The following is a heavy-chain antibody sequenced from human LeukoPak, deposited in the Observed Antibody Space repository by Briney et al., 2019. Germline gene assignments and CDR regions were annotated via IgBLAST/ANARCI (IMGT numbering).Heavy chain of an antibody. V-gene: IGHV3-30*04. CDR1: GFVFSNYA. CDR3: ARDHYGGKYFDY. D-gene: IGHD4-23*01. Sequence: GGSLRLSCAASGFVFSNYAMHWVRQAPGKGLEWVSLISYDGSNKYYADSVKGRFTISRDNSKNTLYLQMSSLRAEDTAVYYCARDHYGGKYFDYWGQGTLVTVSS. CDR2: ISYDGSNK. J-gene: IGHJ4*02.